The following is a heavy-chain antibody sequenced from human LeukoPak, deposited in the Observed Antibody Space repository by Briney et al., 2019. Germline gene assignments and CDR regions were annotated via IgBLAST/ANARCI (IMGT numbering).Heavy chain of an antibody. J-gene: IGHJ4*02. Sequence: GGSLRLSCAASGFTFSSYAMHWVRQAPGKGLEWVAVISYDGSNKYYADSVKGRFTISRDNSKNTLYLQMNSLRAEDTAVYYCAKVPPYYDFWSGYCLFDYWGQGTLVTVSS. D-gene: IGHD3-3*01. V-gene: IGHV3-30-3*01. CDR3: AKVPPYYDFWSGYCLFDY. CDR1: GFTFSSYA. CDR2: ISYDGSNK.